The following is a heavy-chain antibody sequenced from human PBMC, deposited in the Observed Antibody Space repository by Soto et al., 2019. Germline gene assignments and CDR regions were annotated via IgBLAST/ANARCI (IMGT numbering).Heavy chain of an antibody. CDR2: IYYSGST. CDR1: GGSISSSSYY. Sequence: QLQLQESGPGLVKPSEALSLTCSVSGGSISSSSYYWGWIRQPPGKGLEWIGSIYYSGSTYYNPSLKCRVTISISKSKNQFSLKLSSLTAPDTAVYYCAGLEGLATISYYFDFWGQGTLVTVSS. J-gene: IGHJ4*02. V-gene: IGHV4-39*01. D-gene: IGHD3-9*01. CDR3: AGLEGLATISYYFDF.